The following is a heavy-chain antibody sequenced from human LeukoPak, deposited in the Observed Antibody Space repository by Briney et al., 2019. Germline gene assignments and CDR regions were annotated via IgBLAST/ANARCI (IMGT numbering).Heavy chain of an antibody. Sequence: XETLSLTCTVSGGSISSYYWSWIRQPPGKGLEWIGYIYYSGSTNYNPSLKSRVTISVDTSKNQFSLKLSSVTAADTAVYYCARGWLRLKYFDYWGQGTLVTVSS. D-gene: IGHD5-12*01. CDR2: IYYSGST. V-gene: IGHV4-59*08. CDR3: ARGWLRLKYFDY. CDR1: GGSISSYY. J-gene: IGHJ4*02.